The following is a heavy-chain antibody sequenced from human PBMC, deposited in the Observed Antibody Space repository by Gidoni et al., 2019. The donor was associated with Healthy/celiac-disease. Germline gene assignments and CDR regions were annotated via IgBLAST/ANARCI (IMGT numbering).Heavy chain of an antibody. V-gene: IGHV1-69*02. Sequence: GQGLEWMGRIIPILGIANYAQKFQGRVTITADKSTSTAYMELSSLRSEDTAVYYCARKEYSYGDPYYYYGMDVWGQGTTVTVSS. D-gene: IGHD5-18*01. J-gene: IGHJ6*02. CDR2: IIPILGIA. CDR3: ARKEYSYGDPYYYYGMDV.